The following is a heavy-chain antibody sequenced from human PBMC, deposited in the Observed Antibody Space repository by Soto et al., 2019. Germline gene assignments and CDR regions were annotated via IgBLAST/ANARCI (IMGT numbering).Heavy chain of an antibody. CDR3: ARTTAVPNTLRSRYFFDF. D-gene: IGHD3-9*01. CDR2: VYYSGTT. Sequence: SETLSLTCSVSGGSVSNKTYYWSWIRQPPGKRLEWIGYVYYSGTTNYNPSLKSRATISIDMSKNQFSLRLSSVTAADTALYYCARTTAVPNTLRSRYFFDFWGQGTLVTVSS. V-gene: IGHV4-61*01. CDR1: GGSVSNKTYY. J-gene: IGHJ4*02.